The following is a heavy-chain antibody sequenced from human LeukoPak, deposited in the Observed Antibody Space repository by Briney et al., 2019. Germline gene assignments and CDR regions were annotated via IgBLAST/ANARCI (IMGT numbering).Heavy chain of an antibody. CDR2: ISSSSSYI. CDR1: GFTFSSYS. Sequence: GASLTLSCAASGFTFSSYSMNWVRQAPGKGLEWVSSISSSSSYIYYADSVKGRFTTSRDNAKNSLYLQMNSLTAEDTAVYYCASTGRPVGFYYSGMDVWGQGTTVTVSS. V-gene: IGHV3-21*01. D-gene: IGHD4-23*01. CDR3: ASTGRPVGFYYSGMDV. J-gene: IGHJ6*02.